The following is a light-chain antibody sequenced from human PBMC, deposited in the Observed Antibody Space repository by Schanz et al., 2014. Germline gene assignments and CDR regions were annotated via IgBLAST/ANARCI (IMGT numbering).Light chain of an antibody. V-gene: IGLV2-8*01. CDR3: SSYAGSNMGV. CDR1: SSDVGGYNY. Sequence: QSALTQPASVSGSPGQSITISCTGTSSDVGGYNYVSWYQQHPGKAPKLMIYDVSKRPSGVPDRFSGAKSDNTASLTVSGLEAEDEADYYGSSYAGSNMGVFGTGTKLPVL. CDR2: DVS. J-gene: IGLJ1*01.